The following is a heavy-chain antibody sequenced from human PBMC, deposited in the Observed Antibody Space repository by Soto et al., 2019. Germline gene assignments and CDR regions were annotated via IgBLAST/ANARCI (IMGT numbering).Heavy chain of an antibody. V-gene: IGHV3-21*01. J-gene: IGHJ4*02. Sequence: EVQLVESGGGLVKPGGSLRLSCAASGFTFSSYSMNWVRQAPGKGLKWVSSISSSSSYIYYADSVKGRFTISRDNAKNSLYLHMNSLRAEDTAVYYCARGGDGYNPTDYWGQGTLVTVSS. CDR1: GFTFSSYS. D-gene: IGHD5-12*01. CDR3: ARGGDGYNPTDY. CDR2: ISSSSSYI.